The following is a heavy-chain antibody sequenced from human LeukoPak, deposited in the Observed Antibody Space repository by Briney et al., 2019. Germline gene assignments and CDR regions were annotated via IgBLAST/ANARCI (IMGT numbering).Heavy chain of an antibody. J-gene: IGHJ6*02. Sequence: GGSLRLSCAASGFTFSSYAMSWVRQAPGKGLEWVSAISGSGGSTYYADSVKGRFTISRDNSKNTLYLQMNSLRAEDTAVYYRAKDYGVRGVLYYYYYGMDVWGQGTTVTVSS. CDR1: GFTFSSYA. D-gene: IGHD3-10*01. CDR2: ISGSGGST. CDR3: AKDYGVRGVLYYYYYGMDV. V-gene: IGHV3-23*01.